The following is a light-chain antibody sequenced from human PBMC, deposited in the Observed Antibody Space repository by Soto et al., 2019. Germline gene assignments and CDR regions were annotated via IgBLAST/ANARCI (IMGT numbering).Light chain of an antibody. Sequence: EIVLTQSPGTLSLSPGERATLSCRASQSVSSSYLAWYQQKPGQAPRLLIYAASSRATGIPDRFSGSGSGTDFTLTISRLEPGDFAVYYCQQYGSSLFTFGPGTKVDIK. CDR2: AAS. J-gene: IGKJ3*01. V-gene: IGKV3-20*01. CDR3: QQYGSSLFT. CDR1: QSVSSSY.